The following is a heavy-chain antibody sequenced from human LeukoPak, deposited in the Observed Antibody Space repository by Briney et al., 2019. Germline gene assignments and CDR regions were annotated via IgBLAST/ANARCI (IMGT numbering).Heavy chain of an antibody. CDR2: VSGSGGYT. CDR3: AKDRPNYYDSSGHYYRRDGDY. Sequence: QPGGSLRLSCAASGFTFSSYAMSWVRQAPGKGLGWVSSVSGSGGYTYYAGSVKGRFTISRDNSKNTLYLQMNSLRAEDTAIYYCAKDRPNYYDSSGHYYRRDGDYWGQGTLVTVSS. D-gene: IGHD3-22*01. J-gene: IGHJ4*02. CDR1: GFTFSSYA. V-gene: IGHV3-23*01.